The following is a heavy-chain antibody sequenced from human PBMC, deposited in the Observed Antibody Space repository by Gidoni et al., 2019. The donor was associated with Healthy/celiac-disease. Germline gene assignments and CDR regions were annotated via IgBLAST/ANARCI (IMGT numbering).Heavy chain of an antibody. CDR3: ARRCYYYYGMDV. CDR1: GFTFSSYW. CDR2: INSDGSST. Sequence: EVQLVESGGGLVQPGGSLRLSCAASGFTFSSYWMPWVRQAPGKGLVWVSRINSDGSSTSYADSVKGRFTISRDNAKNTLYLQMNSLRAEDTAVYYCARRCYYYYGMDVWGQGTTVTVSS. V-gene: IGHV3-74*01. J-gene: IGHJ6*02.